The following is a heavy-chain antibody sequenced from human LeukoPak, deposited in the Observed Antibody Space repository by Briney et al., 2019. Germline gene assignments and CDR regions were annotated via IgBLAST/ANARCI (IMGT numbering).Heavy chain of an antibody. CDR3: ARDFIRITMIVVVITNGAFDI. J-gene: IGHJ3*02. CDR2: INPNSGGT. CDR1: GYTFTSYG. D-gene: IGHD3-22*01. Sequence: ASVKVSCKASGYTFTSYGISWVRQAPGQGLEWMGWINPNSGGTDYAQKLQGRVTMTRDTSISTAYMELSRLRSDDTAVYYCARDFIRITMIVVVITNGAFDIWGQGTMVTVSS. V-gene: IGHV1-2*02.